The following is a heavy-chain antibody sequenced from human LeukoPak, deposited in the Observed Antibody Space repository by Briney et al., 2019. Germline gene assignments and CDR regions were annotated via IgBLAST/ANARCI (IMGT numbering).Heavy chain of an antibody. V-gene: IGHV1-18*01. CDR2: ISAYNGNT. J-gene: IGHJ4*02. Sequence: ASVKVSCKASGYDFISYGVNWVRQAPGQGLEWMGWISAYNGNTKYEQKLQGRVAMTTGTSTSTAYMEWRSLRSDDTAVYYCARDSRYKQWLAHFDYWGQGTLVTVSS. D-gene: IGHD6-19*01. CDR1: GYDFISYG. CDR3: ARDSRYKQWLAHFDY.